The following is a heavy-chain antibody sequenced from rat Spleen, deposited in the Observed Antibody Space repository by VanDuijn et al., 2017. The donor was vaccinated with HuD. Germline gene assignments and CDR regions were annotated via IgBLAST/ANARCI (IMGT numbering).Heavy chain of an antibody. V-gene: IGHV5-25*01. CDR2: ITSGGSNT. J-gene: IGHJ2*01. CDR3: AKRGWYYFDY. Sequence: LEWVASITSGGSNTYYPDSVKGRFTISRDNAKSTLYLEMGSLRSEDTATYYCAKRGWYYFDYWGQGVMVTVSS.